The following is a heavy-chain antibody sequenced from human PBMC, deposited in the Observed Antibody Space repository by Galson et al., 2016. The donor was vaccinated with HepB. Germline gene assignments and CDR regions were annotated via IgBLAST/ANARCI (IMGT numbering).Heavy chain of an antibody. V-gene: IGHV2-5*02. D-gene: IGHD2-21*01. CDR3: ARASCGGDCRPGNILYPYGLDV. CDR2: IYWDDDK. Sequence: PALVKPTQTLTLTCSFSGFSLSTRGVGVGWIRQPPGKALEWLALIYWDDDKRLRPSLRSRLTITKDTSKNQVVLTLTNMDPVDTGTYYCARASCGGDCRPGNILYPYGLDVWGQGTPVTVSS. J-gene: IGHJ6*02. CDR1: GFSLSTRGVG.